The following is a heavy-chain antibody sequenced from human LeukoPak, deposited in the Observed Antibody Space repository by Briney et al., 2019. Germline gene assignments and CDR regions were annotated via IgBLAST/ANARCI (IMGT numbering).Heavy chain of an antibody. Sequence: SETLSLTCTVSGGSISSSSYYWGWIRQPPGKGLEWIGSIYYSGSTYYNPSLKSRVTISVDTSKNQFSLKLSSVTAADTAVYYCARDYTVTTHTFDYRGQGTLVTVSS. J-gene: IGHJ4*02. CDR2: IYYSGST. CDR1: GGSISSSSYY. V-gene: IGHV4-39*07. D-gene: IGHD4-17*01. CDR3: ARDYTVTTHTFDY.